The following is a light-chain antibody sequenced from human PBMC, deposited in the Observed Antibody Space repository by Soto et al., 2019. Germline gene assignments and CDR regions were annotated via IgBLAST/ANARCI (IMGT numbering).Light chain of an antibody. V-gene: IGKV1-39*01. Sequence: DIQMTQSPSSLSASARDIVTITCRASQSISKYLNWYQQKPGRAPKLLIYAASSLQTGVPSRFSGSGSGTDFTLTIDSLQPEDFATYYCQQTYSAPYTFGPGTTLE. CDR3: QQTYSAPYT. CDR2: AAS. J-gene: IGKJ2*01. CDR1: QSISKY.